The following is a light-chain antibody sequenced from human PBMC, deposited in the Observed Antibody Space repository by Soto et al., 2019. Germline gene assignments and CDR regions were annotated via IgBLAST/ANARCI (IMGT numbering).Light chain of an antibody. V-gene: IGKV3-15*01. CDR2: GAT. J-gene: IGKJ1*01. Sequence: VLTQPTGTLSVSRGEGPRVSCGASQSVSSKLAWYQQKPGQAPRLLIHGATTRATGIPARFSGSRSGTELTLTISSLQSEDFAVYYCQQYNNWPRTFGQGTKVDI. CDR1: QSVSSK. CDR3: QQYNNWPRT.